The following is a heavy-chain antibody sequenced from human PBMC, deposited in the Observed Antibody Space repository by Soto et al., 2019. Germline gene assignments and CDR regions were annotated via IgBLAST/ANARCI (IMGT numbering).Heavy chain of an antibody. CDR2: INPNGGDT. CDR3: ARCECLRNGADCYFEYFHH. V-gene: IGHV1-2*02. CDR1: GYPFIGYY. D-gene: IGHD2-21*02. J-gene: IGHJ1*01. Sequence: QVQLVQSGAEVKEPGASVKVSCKASGYPFIGYYMHWVRHAPGQGLEWMGWINPNGGDTNYAQKFQGRVTMTGDTSISTAYMELSGLTSDDTAVYYCARCECLRNGADCYFEYFHHWGQGTLVTVSS.